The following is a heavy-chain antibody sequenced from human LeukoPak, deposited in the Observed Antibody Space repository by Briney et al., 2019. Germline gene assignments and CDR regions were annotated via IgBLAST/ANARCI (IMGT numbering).Heavy chain of an antibody. D-gene: IGHD3-22*01. CDR1: GFTFSSYG. V-gene: IGHV3-33*01. J-gene: IGHJ4*02. CDR2: IWYDGSNK. Sequence: PGRSLRLSCAASGFTFSSYGMHWVRQAPGKGLEWVAVIWYDGSNKYYADSVKGRFTISRDNSKNTLYLQMNSLRAEDTAVYYCASLDYYDSSGYYYRGQGTLVTVPS. CDR3: ASLDYYDSSGYYY.